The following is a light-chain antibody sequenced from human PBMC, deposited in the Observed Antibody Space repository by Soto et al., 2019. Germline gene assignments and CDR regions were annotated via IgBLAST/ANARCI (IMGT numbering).Light chain of an antibody. V-gene: IGKV3-20*01. CDR1: QSVTSSY. J-gene: IGKJ3*01. CDR3: QQYGSSPVT. CDR2: GAS. Sequence: EIVLTQSPGTLSLSPGERATLTCRASQSVTSSYLAWYQQKPGQAPRLLMYGASSRATGIPDRFSGSGSGTDFILTISRLEPEDFAVYYCQQYGSSPVTFGPGTTVDIK.